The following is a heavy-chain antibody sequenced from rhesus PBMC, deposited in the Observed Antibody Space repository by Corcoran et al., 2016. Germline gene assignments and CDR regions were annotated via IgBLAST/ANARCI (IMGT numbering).Heavy chain of an antibody. Sequence: EVQLVESGGGLVQPGGSLRLSCTASGFSLGSYGMHWARQAPGKGMEWVSAISTGGTNPWYPGSVQGRFTISRENAKSTLYLQMDGLRAEDTAVYYCVRDGGAAAGKKFDYWGQGVLVTVSS. CDR3: VRDGGAAAGKKFDY. J-gene: IGHJ4*01. CDR1: GFSLGSYG. V-gene: IGHV3-22*01. CDR2: ISTGGTNP. D-gene: IGHD6-25*01.